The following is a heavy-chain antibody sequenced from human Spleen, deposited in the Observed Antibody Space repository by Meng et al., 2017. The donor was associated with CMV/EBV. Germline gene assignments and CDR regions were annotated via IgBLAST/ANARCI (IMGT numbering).Heavy chain of an antibody. CDR1: GYSFTNYW. J-gene: IGHJ4*02. CDR2: IYLGDSDT. Sequence: GESLKISCKASGYSFTNYWIGWVRQMPGKGLEWMGIIYLGDSDTRYSPSFQGQVTISADKSISTAYLQWRSLKASDTAMYYCARPNEGYCSSTSCSSYFDYWGQGTLVTVSS. V-gene: IGHV5-51*01. D-gene: IGHD2-2*01. CDR3: ARPNEGYCSSTSCSSYFDY.